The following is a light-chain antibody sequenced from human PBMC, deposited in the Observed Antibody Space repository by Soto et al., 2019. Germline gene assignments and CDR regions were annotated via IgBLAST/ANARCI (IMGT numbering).Light chain of an antibody. CDR1: SSDVGRYNF. CDR2: DVS. V-gene: IGLV2-8*01. Sequence: QSALTQPPSASGSPGQSVTISCTGTSSDVGRYNFVSWYQQHPGKGPKLIISDVSERPSGVPDRFSGSKSGNTASLTVSGLQPEDEVDYYCTSYAGSNNYVFGTGTKVTVL. J-gene: IGLJ1*01. CDR3: TSYAGSNNYV.